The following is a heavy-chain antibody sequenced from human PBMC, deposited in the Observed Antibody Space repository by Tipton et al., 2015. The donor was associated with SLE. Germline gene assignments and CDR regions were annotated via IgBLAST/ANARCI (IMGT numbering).Heavy chain of an antibody. CDR2: IYYSGST. CDR3: ARGWGPVGSCFDY. D-gene: IGHD7-27*01. V-gene: IGHV4-61*10. J-gene: IGHJ4*02. CDR1: GVSISSGRYY. Sequence: TLSLTCTVSGVSISSGRYYWNWIRQSAGKGLEWIGYIYYSGSTNYNPSLKSRVTISVDTSKNQFSLKLSSVTAADTAVYYCARGWGPVGSCFDYWGQGTLVTVSS.